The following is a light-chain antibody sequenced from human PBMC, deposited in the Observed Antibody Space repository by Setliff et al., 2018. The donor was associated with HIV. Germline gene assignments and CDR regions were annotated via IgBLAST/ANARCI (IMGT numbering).Light chain of an antibody. J-gene: IGLJ1*01. Sequence: QSVLTQPASVSGSPGQSITISCTGTSSDVGSYNLVSWYQQHPGKAPKLMIYEGSKRPSGVSNRFSGSKSGNTASLTISRLQAEDEADYYCCSYAGSSTTYVFGTGTKVTVL. CDR3: CSYAGSSTTYV. V-gene: IGLV2-23*01. CDR1: SSDVGSYNL. CDR2: EGS.